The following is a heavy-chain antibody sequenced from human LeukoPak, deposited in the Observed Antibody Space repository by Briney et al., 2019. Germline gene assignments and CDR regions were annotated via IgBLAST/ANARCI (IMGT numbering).Heavy chain of an antibody. V-gene: IGHV3-23*01. D-gene: IGHD3-10*01. CDR2: ISGSGGST. J-gene: IGHJ4*02. CDR3: AKADYSFGEFDY. Sequence: GGSLRLSCAASGFTFSSYAMSWVRQAPGKGLEWVSDISGSGGSTYYADSVKGRFTISRDNSKHTLYLQMNSLRAEDTAVNYCAKADYSFGEFDYWGQGTLVTVSS. CDR1: GFTFSSYA.